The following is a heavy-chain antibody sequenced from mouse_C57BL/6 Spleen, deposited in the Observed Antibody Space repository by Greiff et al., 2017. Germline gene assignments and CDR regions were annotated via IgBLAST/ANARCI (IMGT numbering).Heavy chain of an antibody. D-gene: IGHD3-2*02. J-gene: IGHJ2*01. CDR3: ARGRQLSN. V-gene: IGHV3-6*01. CDR1: GYSITSGYY. CDR2: ISYDGSN. Sequence: VQLKESGPGLVKPSQSLSLTCSVTGYSITSGYYWNWIRQFPGNKLEWMGYISYDGSNNYNPSLKNRITITRDTSKNQFFLKLNSVTTEDTATYYCARGRQLSNWGQGTTLTVSS.